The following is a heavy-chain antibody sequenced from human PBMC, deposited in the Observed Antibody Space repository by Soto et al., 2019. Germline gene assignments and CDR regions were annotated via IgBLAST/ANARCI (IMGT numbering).Heavy chain of an antibody. Sequence: QVQLQESGPGLVKPSQTLSLTCTVSGGSISSGGYYWSWIRQHPGKGLEWIGYIYYSGSTYYNPCGKGRVRMWGDASKEQCSVERRSVSAAGTAVYYCARSSSRGSDFDWGGEGTLVTVSS. CDR1: GGSISSGGYY. CDR2: IYYSGST. D-gene: IGHD2-2*01. J-gene: IGHJ4*02. CDR3: ARSSSRGSDFDW. V-gene: IGHV4-31*03.